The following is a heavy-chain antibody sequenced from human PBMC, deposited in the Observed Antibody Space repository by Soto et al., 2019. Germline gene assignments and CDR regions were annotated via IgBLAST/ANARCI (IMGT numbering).Heavy chain of an antibody. D-gene: IGHD4-4*01. Sequence: PSETLSLTCTVSGGSMSSYYWTWIRQPPGKGLEWIGRVFYTGGAHYNASLKSRVSISLDTSNYQFSLKLSSVTAADTAVYYCARDGDGRMTTNPYYYNGMDVWGPGTTVTVSS. CDR3: ARDGDGRMTTNPYYYNGMDV. CDR2: VFYTGGA. CDR1: GGSMSSYY. V-gene: IGHV4-59*01. J-gene: IGHJ6*02.